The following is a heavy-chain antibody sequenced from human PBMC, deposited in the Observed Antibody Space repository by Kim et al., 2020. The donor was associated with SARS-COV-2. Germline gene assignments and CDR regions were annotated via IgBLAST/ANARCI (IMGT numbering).Heavy chain of an antibody. CDR3: ARHQNQAMVAAFFDY. D-gene: IGHD2-15*01. V-gene: IGHV4-39*01. J-gene: IGHJ4*02. Sequence: PSLKSRVTISVDTSKNQFSLKLSSVTAADTAVYYCARHQNQAMVAAFFDYWGQGTLVTVSS.